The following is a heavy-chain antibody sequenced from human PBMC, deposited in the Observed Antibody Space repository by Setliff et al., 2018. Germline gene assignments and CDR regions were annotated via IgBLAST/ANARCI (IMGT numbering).Heavy chain of an antibody. J-gene: IGHJ6*03. CDR1: GGSVNSGYDN. CDR2: INRRGST. Sequence: PSETLSLTCTVSGGSVNSGYDNWNWLRQAAGKGLEWIGHINRRGSTNFSPSLKSRVTISLDTSKNQFSLNLTSVTAADTAVYYCARASSGWYSAYYYYMDVWGKGTTVTV. V-gene: IGHV4-61*09. D-gene: IGHD6-19*01. CDR3: ARASSGWYSAYYYYMDV.